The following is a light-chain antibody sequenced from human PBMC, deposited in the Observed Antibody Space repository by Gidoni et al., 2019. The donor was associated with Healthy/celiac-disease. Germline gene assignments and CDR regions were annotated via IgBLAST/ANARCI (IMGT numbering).Light chain of an antibody. CDR2: QDS. V-gene: IGLV3-1*01. Sequence: SYELTQPPSVSVSPGQTASIPCPGDKLGDKYACWYQQKPGQSPVLVIYQDSKRPSGIPERFSGSNSGNTATLTISGTQAMDEADYYCQAWDGVFGGGTKLTVL. J-gene: IGLJ2*01. CDR1: KLGDKY. CDR3: QAWDGV.